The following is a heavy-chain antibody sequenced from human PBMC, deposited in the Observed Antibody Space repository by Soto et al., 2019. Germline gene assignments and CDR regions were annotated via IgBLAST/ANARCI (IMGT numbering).Heavy chain of an antibody. J-gene: IGHJ5*02. CDR2: VNAGNGNT. V-gene: IGHV1-3*01. Sequence: VASVKVSCKASGYTFTSYAMHWVRQAPGQRLEWMGWVNAGNGNTKYSQKFQGRVTITRDTSASTAYMELCSLRSEDTAVYYCARDFLGLSSVVAAGGSWFDPWGQGTLVTVSS. D-gene: IGHD2-15*01. CDR3: ARDFLGLSSVVAAGGSWFDP. CDR1: GYTFTSYA.